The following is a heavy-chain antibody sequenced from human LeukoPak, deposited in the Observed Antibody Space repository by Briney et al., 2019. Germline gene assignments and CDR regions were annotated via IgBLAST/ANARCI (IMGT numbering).Heavy chain of an antibody. Sequence: SVKVSCKASGDTLSSYTISCVRHAPGRGREDMGGLTPIFGTANYAQKFQGRVTITADESTSTAYMEQSSLRSEDTAVYYCASQLNSVVAAFEYFQHWGQGTLVTVSS. CDR2: LTPIFGTA. V-gene: IGHV1-69*01. J-gene: IGHJ1*01. CDR1: GDTLSSYT. CDR3: ASQLNSVVAAFEYFQH. D-gene: IGHD2-15*01.